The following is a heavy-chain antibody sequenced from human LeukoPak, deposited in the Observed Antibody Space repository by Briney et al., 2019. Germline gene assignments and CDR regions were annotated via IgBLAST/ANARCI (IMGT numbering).Heavy chain of an antibody. D-gene: IGHD3-10*01. V-gene: IGHV3-23*01. CDR3: AKFLMVRGVEFDY. CDR1: GFTFSSYG. Sequence: PGGSLRLSCAASGFTFSSYGMSWVRQAPGKGLEWVSAISGSGGSTYYADSVKGRFTISRDNSKNTLYLQMNSLRAEDTAVYYCAKFLMVRGVEFDYWGQGTLVTVSS. CDR2: ISGSGGST. J-gene: IGHJ4*02.